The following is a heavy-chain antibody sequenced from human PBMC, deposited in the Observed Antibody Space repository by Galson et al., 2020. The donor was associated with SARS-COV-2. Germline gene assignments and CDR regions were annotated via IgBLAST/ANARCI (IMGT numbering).Heavy chain of an antibody. CDR3: AREIDATSGSYYYYFDY. V-gene: IGHV1-2*04. Sequence: ASVKVSCKASGYTFTGYYMHWVRQAPGQGLEWMGWINPNSGGTNYAQKFQGWVTMTRDTSISTAYMELSRLRSDDTAVYYCAREIDATSGSYYYYFDYWGQGTLVTVSS. D-gene: IGHD1-26*01. J-gene: IGHJ4*02. CDR1: GYTFTGYY. CDR2: INPNSGGT.